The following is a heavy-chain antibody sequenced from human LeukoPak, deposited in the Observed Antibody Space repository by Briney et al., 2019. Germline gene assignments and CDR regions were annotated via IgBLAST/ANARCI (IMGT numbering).Heavy chain of an antibody. Sequence: GGSLRLSCAAPGFTFSSYSMNWVRQAPGKGLEWVSSISSSSSYVYYADSVKGRFTISRDNAKNSLYLQMNSLRAEDTAVYYCARAGMTTAASWGQGTLVTVSS. CDR3: ARAGMTTAAS. V-gene: IGHV3-21*01. CDR2: ISSSSSYV. D-gene: IGHD4-17*01. J-gene: IGHJ4*02. CDR1: GFTFSSYS.